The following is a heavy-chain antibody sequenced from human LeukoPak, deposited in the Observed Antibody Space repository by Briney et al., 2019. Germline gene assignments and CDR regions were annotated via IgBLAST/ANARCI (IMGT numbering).Heavy chain of an antibody. Sequence: GRSLRLSCAASGFTFSSYAMHWVRQAPGKGLEWVAVMSYDGSNKYYADSVKGRFTISRDNSKNTLYLQMNSLRAEDTAVYYCARELACSSTSCSDYWGQGTLVTVSS. CDR1: GFTFSSYA. V-gene: IGHV3-30-3*01. CDR2: MSYDGSNK. D-gene: IGHD2-2*01. CDR3: ARELACSSTSCSDY. J-gene: IGHJ4*02.